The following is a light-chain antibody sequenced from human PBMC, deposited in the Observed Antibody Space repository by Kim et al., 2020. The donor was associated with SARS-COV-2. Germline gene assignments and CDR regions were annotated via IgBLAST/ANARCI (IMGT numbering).Light chain of an antibody. V-gene: IGLV1-44*01. CDR2: NNK. J-gene: IGLJ3*02. Sequence: GKRETIACKVRSYKIGSDTVEGYQKHTGEGTQLIIYNNKQRPSGGPDRFSASKSGSSASLAISGLQSEDEADYYCAAWDYSLNGPVFGGGTQLTVL. CDR1: SYKIGSDT. CDR3: AAWDYSLNGPV.